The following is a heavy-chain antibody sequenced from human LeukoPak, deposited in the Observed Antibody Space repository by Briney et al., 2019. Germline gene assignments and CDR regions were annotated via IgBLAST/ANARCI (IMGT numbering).Heavy chain of an antibody. D-gene: IGHD3-22*01. CDR3: ARGDSRGYYYTSGFDP. J-gene: IGHJ5*02. CDR2: MNPNSGNT. Sequence: GASVKVSCKASGYTFTSYDINWVRQATGQGLEWMGWMNPNSGNTGYAQKFQGRVTITRNTSISTAYMELNSLRAEDTAVYYCARGDSRGYYYTSGFDPWGQGTLVTVSS. V-gene: IGHV1-8*03. CDR1: GYTFTSYD.